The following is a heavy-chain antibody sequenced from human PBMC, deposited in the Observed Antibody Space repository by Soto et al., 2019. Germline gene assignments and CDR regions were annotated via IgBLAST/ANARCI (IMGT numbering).Heavy chain of an antibody. J-gene: IGHJ6*02. CDR2: ILHDGSAE. Sequence: QVQLVESGGGVVQPGRSLRLSCAASGCTFANYDMHWVRQAPGKGLEWMALILHDGSAEYYADSVKGRFTISRDNSKSTLYLQMNSLSAEDTGVYYCARSRDGYSFYFYYGMDVWGQGTTVTVSS. D-gene: IGHD4-4*01. V-gene: IGHV3-30*03. CDR3: ARSRDGYSFYFYYGMDV. CDR1: GCTFANYD.